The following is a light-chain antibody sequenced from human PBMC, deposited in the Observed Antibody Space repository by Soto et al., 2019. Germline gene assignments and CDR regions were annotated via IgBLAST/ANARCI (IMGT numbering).Light chain of an antibody. J-gene: IGKJ1*01. CDR1: QSISTW. CDR2: RAS. V-gene: IGKV1-5*03. Sequence: DIQMTQSPSTLSASVGDRVTITCRASQSISTWLAWYQQKPGKAPKLLIYRASSLESGVPSRFSGSGSGTEFTLTISSLQPDDSATYYCQEDKDWTFGQGNKVEIK. CDR3: QEDKDWT.